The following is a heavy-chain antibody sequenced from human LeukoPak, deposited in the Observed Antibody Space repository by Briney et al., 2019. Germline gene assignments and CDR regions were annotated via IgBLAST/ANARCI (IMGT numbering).Heavy chain of an antibody. CDR2: ISSSSSYI. D-gene: IGHD4-11*01. J-gene: IGHJ4*02. V-gene: IGHV3-21*01. CDR1: GFTFSSYR. CDR3: ARGDDYSSTFDY. Sequence: GGSLRLSCAASGFTFSSYRMNWVRQAPGKGLEWVSSISSSSSYIYYADSVMGRFTISRDNAKNSLYLQMNSLRAEDTAVYYCARGDDYSSTFDYWGQGTLVTVSS.